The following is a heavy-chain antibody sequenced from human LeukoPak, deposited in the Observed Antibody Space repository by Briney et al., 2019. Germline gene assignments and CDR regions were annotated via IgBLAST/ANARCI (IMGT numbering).Heavy chain of an antibody. V-gene: IGHV1-2*02. CDR3: ARGYSYGSADY. J-gene: IGHJ4*02. CDR2: INPNSGGT. CDR1: GYTFTGYY. Sequence: ASVKVSCKASGYTFTGYYMHWVRQAPGQGLEWMGWINPNSGGTNYAQKFQGRVSMTRDTSISTAYMELSRLSFDDTAVYYCARGYSYGSADYWGQGTLVTVSS. D-gene: IGHD5-18*01.